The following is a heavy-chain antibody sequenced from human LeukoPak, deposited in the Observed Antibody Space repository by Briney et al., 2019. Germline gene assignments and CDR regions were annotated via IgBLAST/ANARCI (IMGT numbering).Heavy chain of an antibody. V-gene: IGHV1-18*01. CDR1: GYTFTSYG. J-gene: IGHJ4*02. Sequence: ASVKVSCKASGYTFTSYGISWVRQAPGQGLEWMGWISAYNGNTNYAQKLQGRVTMTTDTSTSTAYMELRSLRSDDTAVYYCARDNTMVRGVITPALGYWGQGTLVTVYS. CDR3: ARDNTMVRGVITPALGY. D-gene: IGHD3-10*01. CDR2: ISAYNGNT.